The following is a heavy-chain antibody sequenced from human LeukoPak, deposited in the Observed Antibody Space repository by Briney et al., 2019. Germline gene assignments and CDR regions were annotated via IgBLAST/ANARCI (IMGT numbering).Heavy chain of an antibody. J-gene: IGHJ4*02. D-gene: IGHD3-3*01. Sequence: ASVKVSRKASGYTFTGYYMHWVRQAPGQGLEWMGWINPNSGGTNYAQKFQGRVTMTRDTSISTAYMELSRLRSDDTAVYYCARLLRFLEWLFYWGQGTLVTVSS. CDR3: ARLLRFLEWLFY. V-gene: IGHV1-2*02. CDR1: GYTFTGYY. CDR2: INPNSGGT.